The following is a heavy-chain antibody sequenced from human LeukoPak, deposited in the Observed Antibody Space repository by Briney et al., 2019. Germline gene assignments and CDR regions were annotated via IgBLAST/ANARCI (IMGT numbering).Heavy chain of an antibody. Sequence: PGGSLRLSCAASGFTFSSYGMHWVRQAPGKGLEWVAVIWYDGSNKYYADSVKGRFTISRDNSKNTLYLQMNSLRAEDTAVYYRAKDLGDYYYYMDVWGKGTTVTVSS. J-gene: IGHJ6*03. V-gene: IGHV3-33*06. CDR1: GFTFSSYG. CDR2: IWYDGSNK. CDR3: AKDLGDYYYYMDV.